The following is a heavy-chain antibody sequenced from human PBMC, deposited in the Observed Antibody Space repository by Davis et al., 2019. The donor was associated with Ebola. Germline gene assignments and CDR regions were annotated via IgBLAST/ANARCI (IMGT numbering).Heavy chain of an antibody. CDR1: GGSFSGYY. CDR3: ARLGPRIAVAEVVDY. D-gene: IGHD6-19*01. V-gene: IGHV4-34*01. CDR2: INHSGST. J-gene: IGHJ4*02. Sequence: PSETLSLTCAVYGGSFSGYYWSWIRQPPGKGLEWIGEINHSGSTNYNPSLKSRVTISVDTSKNQFSLKLSSVTAADTAVYYCARLGPRIAVAEVVDYWGQGTLVTVSS.